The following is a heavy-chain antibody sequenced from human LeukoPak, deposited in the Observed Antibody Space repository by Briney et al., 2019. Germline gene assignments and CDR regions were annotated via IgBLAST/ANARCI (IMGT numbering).Heavy chain of an antibody. CDR2: IYYSGST. CDR3: AREGYYYGMDV. V-gene: IGHV4-59*01. J-gene: IGHJ6*02. Sequence: SETLSLTCTVSGGSISSYYWSWIRQPPGKGLEWIGYIYYSGSTNYNPSLKSRVTISVDTSKNQFSLKLSSVTAADTAVYYCAREGYYYGMDVWGQGTTVTVSS. CDR1: GGSISSYY.